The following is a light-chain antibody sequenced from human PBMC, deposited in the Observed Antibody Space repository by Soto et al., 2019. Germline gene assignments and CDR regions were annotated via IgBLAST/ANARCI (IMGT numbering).Light chain of an antibody. CDR3: PQDYSYPRT. V-gene: IGKV1-6*01. Sequence: AIQMTQSPSSLSASVGDRVTIICRASQGNRNDLGWYQQRPGKAPKLLIYATSNLQSGVPSRFSGSGSGTDFTLTISSLQLEDFATYYCPQDYSYPRTFGQGTKVEIK. J-gene: IGKJ1*01. CDR1: QGNRND. CDR2: ATS.